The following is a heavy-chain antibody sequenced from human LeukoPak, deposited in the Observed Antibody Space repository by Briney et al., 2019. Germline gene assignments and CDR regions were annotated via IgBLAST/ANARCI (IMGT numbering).Heavy chain of an antibody. D-gene: IGHD3-22*01. CDR2: MSYDGSNS. J-gene: IGHJ4*02. CDR3: ASANGVYDSLDY. V-gene: IGHV3-30*03. CDR1: GFTFSRHG. Sequence: GGSLRLSCAPSGFTFSRHGMHWVRQAPGKGLEWVAVMSYDGSNSYYADSVKGRFTISRDNSKNTLYLQMNSLRAEDTAVYYCASANGVYDSLDYWGQGTLVTVSS.